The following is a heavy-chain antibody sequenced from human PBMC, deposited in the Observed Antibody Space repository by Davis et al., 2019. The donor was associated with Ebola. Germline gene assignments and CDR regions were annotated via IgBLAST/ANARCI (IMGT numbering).Heavy chain of an antibody. J-gene: IGHJ3*02. CDR3: ARTAYHLDI. D-gene: IGHD1-14*01. CDR1: GGSFSGYY. Sequence: PSETLSLTCAVYGGSFSGYYWSWIRQPPGKGLEWIGEIYHSGSTNYNPSLKSRVTISVDTSKNQFSLKLSSVTAADTAVYYCARTAYHLDIWGQGTMVTVSS. V-gene: IGHV4-34*01. CDR2: IYHSGST.